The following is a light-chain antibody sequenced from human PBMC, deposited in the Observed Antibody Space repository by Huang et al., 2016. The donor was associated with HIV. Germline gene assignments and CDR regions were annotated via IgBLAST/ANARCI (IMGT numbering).Light chain of an antibody. V-gene: IGKV1-33*01. CDR3: QQYDNLT. Sequence: DIQMTQSPSSLSASVGDRVTITCQASQDISNYLNWYQQKPGKAPKLLIYDASNVETGVPSRFSGSGSGTDFTFTISSLQPEDIATYHCQQYDNLTFGGGTKVEIK. J-gene: IGKJ4*01. CDR2: DAS. CDR1: QDISNY.